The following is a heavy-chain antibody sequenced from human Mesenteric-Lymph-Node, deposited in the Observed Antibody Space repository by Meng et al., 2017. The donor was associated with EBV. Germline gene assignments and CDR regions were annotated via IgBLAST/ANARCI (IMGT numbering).Heavy chain of an antibody. CDR2: VFHSGST. Sequence: QGQLQECGPGLVKPSGTLSLPCAVSGASSFTSNWWSWVRQTPGKGLEWIGEVFHSGSTNYNPSLKSRVTISVDKSKNQFSLEVTSVTAADAAVYYCVRGLGGSGNYYFDYWGQGTLVTVSS. CDR1: GASSFTSNW. CDR3: VRGLGGSGNYYFDY. D-gene: IGHD3-10*01. V-gene: IGHV4-4*02. J-gene: IGHJ4*02.